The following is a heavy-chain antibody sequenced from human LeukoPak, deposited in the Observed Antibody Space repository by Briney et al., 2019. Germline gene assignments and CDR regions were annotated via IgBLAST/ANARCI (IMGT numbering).Heavy chain of an antibody. CDR1: GFTFSSYG. V-gene: IGHV3-30*03. CDR3: ARDGGSHGAYPPR. D-gene: IGHD4-17*01. CDR2: VSYLGDDQ. Sequence: GRSLRLSCAASGFTFSSYGIHWVRQSPGKGLEWVAVVSYLGDDQFYAESVKGRFTISRDNAKNSLFLRMDSLRDDDTAVYYCARDGGSHGAYPPRWGQGTVVTVS. J-gene: IGHJ4*02.